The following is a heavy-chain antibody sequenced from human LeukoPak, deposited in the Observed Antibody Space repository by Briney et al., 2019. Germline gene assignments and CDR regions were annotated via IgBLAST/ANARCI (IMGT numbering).Heavy chain of an antibody. J-gene: IGHJ6*03. V-gene: IGHV3-23*01. CDR3: AKNAGDGGYYYYLDV. Sequence: GGSLRLSCAASGFTFNNYAMSWVRQARGKGLEWVSTISGGGDTTYYSVAARVIISRDNSKNTLFLQLNSMRAEDTAIYFCAKNAGDGGYYYYLDVWGKGTPVTVSS. D-gene: IGHD3-16*01. CDR1: GFTFNNYA. CDR2: ISGGGDTT.